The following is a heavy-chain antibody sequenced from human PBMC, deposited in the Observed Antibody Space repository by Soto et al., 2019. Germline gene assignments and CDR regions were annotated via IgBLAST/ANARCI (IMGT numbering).Heavy chain of an antibody. CDR3: AKRFGDLDY. CDR1: GFTFSRNA. J-gene: IGHJ4*02. V-gene: IGHV3-23*01. D-gene: IGHD4-17*01. CDR2: ISGSAGST. Sequence: GGSLRLSCSASGFTFSRNAMSWVRQAPENALEWVSAISGSAGSTYYADSVKGRFTISRDNSKSTLYLQMNSLRAEDTAVYCCAKRFGDLDYWGQGTRVTVSS.